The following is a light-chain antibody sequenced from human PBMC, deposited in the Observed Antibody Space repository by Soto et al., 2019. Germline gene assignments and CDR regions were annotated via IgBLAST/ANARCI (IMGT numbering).Light chain of an antibody. V-gene: IGLV2-14*01. Sequence: QSALTQPASVSGSPGQSITISCTGTSTDVGRYNYVSWYQQHPGKAPKLMIYDVANRPSGVSNRFSGSKSGITASLTISGLQAEDEADYYCSSYTTSSTYVFGTGTKLTVX. CDR2: DVA. CDR3: SSYTTSSTYV. J-gene: IGLJ1*01. CDR1: STDVGRYNY.